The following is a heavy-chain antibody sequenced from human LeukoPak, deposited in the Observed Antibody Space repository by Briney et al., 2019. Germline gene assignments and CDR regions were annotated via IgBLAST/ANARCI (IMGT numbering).Heavy chain of an antibody. J-gene: IGHJ5*01. D-gene: IGHD2-2*01. CDR2: INPSGGST. CDR3: ARSYCSSTSCYENWFDS. V-gene: IGHV1-46*01. Sequence: ASVKVSCKASGYTFTSYYMHWVRHAPGQGLEWMGLINPSGGSTSYAQKFQGRVTMTRDTSTSTVYMELSSLRSEDTAVYYCARSYCSSTSCYENWFDSWGQGTLVTVSS. CDR1: GYTFTSYY.